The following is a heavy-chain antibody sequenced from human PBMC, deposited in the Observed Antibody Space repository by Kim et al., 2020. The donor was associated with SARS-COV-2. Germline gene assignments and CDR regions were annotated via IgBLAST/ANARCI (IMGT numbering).Heavy chain of an antibody. CDR2: IISDGSTT. D-gene: IGHD2-15*01. CDR3: AGGSGVAATAG. CDR1: GFTFSRNW. V-gene: IGHV3-74*01. Sequence: GGSLRLSCAASGFTFSRNWMHWVRQVPGKGLVWVSRIISDGSTTNYADSVKGRFTISRDNANNTVYLQMNSLRDEDTAVYYCAGGSGVAATAGWGQGTLVTVSS. J-gene: IGHJ4*02.